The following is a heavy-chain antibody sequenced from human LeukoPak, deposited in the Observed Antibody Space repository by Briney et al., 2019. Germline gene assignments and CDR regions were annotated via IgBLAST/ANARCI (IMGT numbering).Heavy chain of an antibody. CDR2: FDPEDGET. CDR3: ATADAPYSSSSGAFDI. CDR1: GYTLTELS. V-gene: IGHV1-24*01. J-gene: IGHJ3*02. Sequence: GASVKVSCKVSGYTLTELSMHWVRQAPGKGLEWMGGFDPEDGETIYAQKFQGRVTMTEDTSTDTAYMELSSLRSEDTAVYYCATADAPYSSSSGAFDIWGQGTMVTVSS. D-gene: IGHD6-6*01.